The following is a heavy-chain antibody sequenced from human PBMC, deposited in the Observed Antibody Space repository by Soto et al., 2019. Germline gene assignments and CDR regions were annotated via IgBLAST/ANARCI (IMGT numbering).Heavy chain of an antibody. J-gene: IGHJ4*02. D-gene: IGHD5-12*01. Sequence: GASVKGCCKASGYAFASYYMHWVRQAPGQGLEWMGIINPSGGSTSYAQKFQGRVTMTRDTSTSTVYMELSSLRSEDTAVYYCARVGSGGYATNFGYRGQGTLVTVSS. CDR1: GYAFASYY. CDR2: INPSGGST. V-gene: IGHV1-46*01. CDR3: ARVGSGGYATNFGY.